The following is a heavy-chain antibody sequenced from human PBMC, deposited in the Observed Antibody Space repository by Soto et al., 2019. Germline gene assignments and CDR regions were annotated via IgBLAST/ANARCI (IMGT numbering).Heavy chain of an antibody. J-gene: IGHJ5*02. CDR3: AKSNWFDP. Sequence: GGSLRLSCAASGFTFTTAWINWVRQAPGKGLEWVGRIDSDGSSTSYADSGKGRFTISRDNAKNTLYLQMNSLRAEDTAVYYCAKSNWFDPWGQGSLVTVSS. V-gene: IGHV3-74*01. CDR2: IDSDGSST. CDR1: GFTFTTAW.